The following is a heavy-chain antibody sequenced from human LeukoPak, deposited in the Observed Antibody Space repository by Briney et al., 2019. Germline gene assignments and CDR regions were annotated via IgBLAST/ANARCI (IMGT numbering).Heavy chain of an antibody. V-gene: IGHV3-7*01. J-gene: IGHJ4*02. CDR1: GFTFSDYW. D-gene: IGHD6-6*01. CDR3: ARIGYSSSSFDY. Sequence: GGSLRLSCAASGFTFSDYWMSWVRQAPGRGLEWVANIKQDGSVKYYVDSVKGRFTISRDNAKNSLYLQMNSLRAEDTAFYYCARIGYSSSSFDYWGQGTLVTVSS. CDR2: IKQDGSVK.